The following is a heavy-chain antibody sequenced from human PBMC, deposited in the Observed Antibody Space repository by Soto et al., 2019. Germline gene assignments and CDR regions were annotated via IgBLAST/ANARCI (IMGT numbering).Heavy chain of an antibody. J-gene: IGHJ6*02. D-gene: IGHD3-10*01. V-gene: IGHV4-30-4*01. Sequence: QVQLQESGPGLVKPSQTLSLTCSVSGASITSRGSSWTWIRQPPGKGLEWIGHISCSGNTFYNSSLQSRLTLSVDTSKTQFSLKMTSVTAAETAVYFCARETMWPSGRYYYYHMDVWGQGTTVPVSS. CDR1: GASITSRGSS. CDR3: ARETMWPSGRYYYYHMDV. CDR2: ISCSGNT.